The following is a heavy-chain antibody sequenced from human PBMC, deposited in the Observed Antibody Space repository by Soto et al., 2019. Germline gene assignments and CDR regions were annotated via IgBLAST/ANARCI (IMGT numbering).Heavy chain of an antibody. V-gene: IGHV5-51*01. J-gene: IGHJ4*01. CDR2: IYPYDSDT. CDR3: ARHLVGSTRGNFDY. Sequence: GESLNISCTCSGYTFTSYWIGWVRQMPGKGMEWMGNIYPYDSDTRYSPSFQGQVTISADTSITTAYLQWSGLRASDTAMYFCARHLVGSTRGNFDYWGQGTLVTVSS. CDR1: GYTFTSYW. D-gene: IGHD2-2*01.